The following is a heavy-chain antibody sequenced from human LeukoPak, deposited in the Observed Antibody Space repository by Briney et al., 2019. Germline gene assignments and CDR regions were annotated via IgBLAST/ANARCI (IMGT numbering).Heavy chain of an antibody. CDR2: INHSGNT. CDR1: GGSFSNYY. CDR3: ATHRSWSGYSS. J-gene: IGHJ1*01. V-gene: IGHV4-34*01. Sequence: PSETLSLTCTVYGGSFSNYYWSWIRQSPLKGLEWIGEINHSGNTNYNPSLKSRVTISVDTSKNQFALKLSSVTAADTAVYYCATHRSWSGYSSWGQGPLVPVSS. D-gene: IGHD3-3*01.